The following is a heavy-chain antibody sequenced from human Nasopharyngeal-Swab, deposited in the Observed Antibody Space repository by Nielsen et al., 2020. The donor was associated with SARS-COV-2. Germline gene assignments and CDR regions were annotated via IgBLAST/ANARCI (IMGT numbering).Heavy chain of an antibody. CDR3: AGDYYDSSGSAKGNDY. V-gene: IGHV3-20*04. CDR2: INWNGGST. J-gene: IGHJ4*02. D-gene: IGHD3-22*01. CDR1: GFTFDDYG. Sequence: GESLKISCEASGFTFDDYGMSWVRQAPGKGLEWVSGINWNGGSTGYADSVKGRFTISRDNAKNSLYLQMNSLRAEDTALYYCAGDYYDSSGSAKGNDYWGQGTLVTVSS.